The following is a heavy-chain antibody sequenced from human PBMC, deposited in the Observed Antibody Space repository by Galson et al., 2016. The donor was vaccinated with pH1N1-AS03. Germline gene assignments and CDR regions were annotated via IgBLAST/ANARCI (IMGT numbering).Heavy chain of an antibody. Sequence: SLRLSCAASGFTFSSYSMHWVRQAPGTGLEWVALISYAGSNKYYADSVKGRFTISRDNSRNTLFLQVSSLRPADTAVYYCEREAQEFVLVTARSLDLDYWGQGTLVTVSS. CDR1: GFTFSSYS. D-gene: IGHD2-21*02. V-gene: IGHV3-30-3*01. CDR3: EREAQEFVLVTARSLDLDY. CDR2: ISYAGSNK. J-gene: IGHJ4*02.